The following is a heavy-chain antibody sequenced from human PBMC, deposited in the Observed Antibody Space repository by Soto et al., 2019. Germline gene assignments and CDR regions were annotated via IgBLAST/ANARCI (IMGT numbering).Heavy chain of an antibody. CDR1: GGSISSYY. CDR3: ARDRFTTAYYYYGMDV. J-gene: IGHJ6*02. CDR2: IYYSGST. V-gene: IGHV4-59*01. D-gene: IGHD3-22*01. Sequence: SETLSLTCTVSGGSISSYYWSWIRQPPGKGLEWIGYIYYSGSTNYNPSLKSRVTISVDTSKNQFSLKLSSVTTADTAVYYCARDRFTTAYYYYGMDVWGQGTTVTVSS.